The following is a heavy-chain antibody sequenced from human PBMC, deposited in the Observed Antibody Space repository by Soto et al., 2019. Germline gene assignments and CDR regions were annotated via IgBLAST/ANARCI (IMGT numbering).Heavy chain of an antibody. D-gene: IGHD3-10*01. J-gene: IGHJ6*02. CDR3: ARAGGYFLGRRTPQCRMHA. V-gene: IGHV1-18*01. Sequence: GASVKVSCKACGYTFTSYGMNWVRQAPGQRLEWMGWISAYNGNTNYAQKLQGRVTMTTDTSTSTAYMELRSLRSDDTAVYYCARAGGYFLGRRTPQCRMHAWGQAPMVTVSS. CDR1: GYTFTSYG. CDR2: ISAYNGNT.